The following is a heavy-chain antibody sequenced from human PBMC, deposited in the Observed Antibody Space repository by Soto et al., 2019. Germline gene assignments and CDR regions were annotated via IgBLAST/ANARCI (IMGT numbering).Heavy chain of an antibody. D-gene: IGHD7-27*01. CDR2: ISGGGGAK. Sequence: GGSLRLSCTASGFTFNSYFMSWVRQAPGEGLEWISAISGGGGAKYYSDSVKGRFTISRDNSNNTLYLQMNSLRADDTAVYYCAKSLTASNFRLDVWGHGTRVTVS. CDR1: GFTFNSYF. CDR3: AKSLTASNFRLDV. V-gene: IGHV3-23*01. J-gene: IGHJ6*02.